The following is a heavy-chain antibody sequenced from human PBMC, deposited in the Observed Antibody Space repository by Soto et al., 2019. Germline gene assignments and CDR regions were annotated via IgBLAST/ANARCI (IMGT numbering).Heavy chain of an antibody. V-gene: IGHV3-23*01. CDR1: GFTFSSHA. J-gene: IGHJ4*02. CDR2: ISGSGGST. D-gene: IGHD1-7*01. Sequence: GGSLRLSCAASGFTFSSHAMSWVRQAPGKGLELVSAISGSGGSTYYADSLKGRFTISRDNSKNTLYLQMNSLRAEDTAVYYCAKDLLGITGTTGGFDYWGQGTLVTVSS. CDR3: AKDLLGITGTTGGFDY.